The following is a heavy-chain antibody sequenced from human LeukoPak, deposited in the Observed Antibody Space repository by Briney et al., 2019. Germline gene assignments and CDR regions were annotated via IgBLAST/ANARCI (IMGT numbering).Heavy chain of an antibody. D-gene: IGHD3-3*01. CDR1: GGSISSSSYY. J-gene: IGHJ4*02. V-gene: IGHV4-39*07. CDR2: IYYSGST. CDR3: ASDYNFWSGYHYY. Sequence: PSETLSLTCTVSGGSISSSSYYWGWIRQPPGKGLEWIGSIYYSGSTYYNPSLKSRVTISVDTSKNQFSLKLSSVTAADTAVYYCASDYNFWSGYHYYWGQGTLVTVSS.